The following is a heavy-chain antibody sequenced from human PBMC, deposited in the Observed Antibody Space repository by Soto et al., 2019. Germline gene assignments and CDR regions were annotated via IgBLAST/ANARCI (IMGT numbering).Heavy chain of an antibody. D-gene: IGHD1-7*01. CDR1: CGSFSGYY. V-gene: IGHV4-34*01. CDR2: INHSGST. CDR3: ASNWNYVFGDYGMDV. J-gene: IGHJ6*02. Sequence: PSETLSLTCAVYCGSFSGYYWSWIRQPPGKGLEWIGEINHSGSTNYNPSLKSRVTISVDTSKNQFSLKLSSVTAADTAVYYCASNWNYVFGDYGMDVWGQGTTVTVSS.